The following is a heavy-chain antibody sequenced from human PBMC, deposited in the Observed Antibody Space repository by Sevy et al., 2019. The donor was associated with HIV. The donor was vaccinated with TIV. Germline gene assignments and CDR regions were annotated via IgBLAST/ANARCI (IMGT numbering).Heavy chain of an antibody. CDR3: ARVLLWFGDVSFDY. Sequence: GGSLRLSCAASGFTFSSYWMSWVRQATGKGLEWVANIKQDGSEKYHVDSVKGRFTISRDNAKNSLYLQMNSLRAEDTAVYYCARVLLWFGDVSFDYWGQGTLVTVSS. CDR2: IKQDGSEK. D-gene: IGHD3-10*01. J-gene: IGHJ4*02. CDR1: GFTFSSYW. V-gene: IGHV3-7*01.